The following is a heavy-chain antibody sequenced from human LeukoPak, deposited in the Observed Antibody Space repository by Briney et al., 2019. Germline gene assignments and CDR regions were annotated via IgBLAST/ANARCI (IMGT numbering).Heavy chain of an antibody. CDR1: GYTFTSYG. V-gene: IGHV1-18*01. CDR2: ISAYNGNT. Sequence: GASVKVSCKASGYTFTSYGISWVRQAPGQGLEWMGWISAYNGNTNYAQKLQGRVTMTTDTSTSTAYMELRSLRSDDTAVYYCARDGYTLIGGDYVFDIWGQGTMVTVSS. J-gene: IGHJ3*02. D-gene: IGHD5-24*01. CDR3: ARDGYTLIGGDYVFDI.